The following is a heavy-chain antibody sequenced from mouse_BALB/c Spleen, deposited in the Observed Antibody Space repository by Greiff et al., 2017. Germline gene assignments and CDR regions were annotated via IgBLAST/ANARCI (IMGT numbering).Heavy chain of an antibody. J-gene: IGHJ3*01. Sequence: EVQRVESGGGLVKPGGSLKLSCAASGFTFSSYAMSWVRQSPEKRLEWVAEISSGGSYTYYPDTVTGRFTISRDNAKNTLYLEMSSLRSEDTAMYYCARESYYDWGQGTLVTVSA. D-gene: IGHD2-1*01. CDR3: ARESYYD. V-gene: IGHV5-9-4*01. CDR2: ISSGGSYT. CDR1: GFTFSSYA.